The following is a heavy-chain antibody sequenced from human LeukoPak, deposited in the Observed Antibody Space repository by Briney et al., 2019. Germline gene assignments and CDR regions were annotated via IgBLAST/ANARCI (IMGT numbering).Heavy chain of an antibody. V-gene: IGHV3-7*01. CDR2: IKEDGSRE. D-gene: IGHD5-12*01. Sequence: PGGSLRLSCAASGFTFSTYWMTWVRQAPGKGLEWVANIKEDGSREYYVDSVKSRFTISRDNAKNSLYLQMDSLTAEDTAVYYCARDSPGYGAYVSWGQGTLVSVSS. CDR3: ARDSPGYGAYVS. J-gene: IGHJ1*01. CDR1: GFTFSTYW.